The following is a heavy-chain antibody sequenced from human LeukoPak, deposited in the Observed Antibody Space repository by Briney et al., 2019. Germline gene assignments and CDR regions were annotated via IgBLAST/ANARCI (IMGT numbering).Heavy chain of an antibody. J-gene: IGHJ4*02. D-gene: IGHD2-2*02. Sequence: GGSLRLSCAAAGFTFSSLWMHWVRHAPGKGLVWVSRINSDGSSTNYADSVKGRFTISRDNAKNTLYLQMNSLRAEDTAVYYCAGGPLYCSDTRCYIMNYWGQGSLVTVYS. CDR1: GFTFSSLW. CDR2: INSDGSST. V-gene: IGHV3-74*01. CDR3: AGGPLYCSDTRCYIMNY.